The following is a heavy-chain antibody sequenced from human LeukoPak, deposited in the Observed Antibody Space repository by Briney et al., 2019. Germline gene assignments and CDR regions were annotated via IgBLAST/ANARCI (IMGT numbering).Heavy chain of an antibody. V-gene: IGHV1-18*01. D-gene: IGHD2-15*01. J-gene: IGHJ1*01. CDR3: AREGYCGGGTCHSGAHFQH. CDR2: ISAYNGNT. Sequence: ASVKVSCKASGYTFTNYGISWVRQAPGQGLEWMGWISAYNGNTNYAQKFQGRVTMTTDTSTNTVYMELSRLRSADTAVYYCAREGYCGGGTCHSGAHFQHWGQGTLVTVSS. CDR1: GYTFTNYG.